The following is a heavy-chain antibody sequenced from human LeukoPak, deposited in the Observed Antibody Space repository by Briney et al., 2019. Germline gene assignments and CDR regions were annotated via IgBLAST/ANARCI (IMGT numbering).Heavy chain of an antibody. D-gene: IGHD2-21*01. Sequence: SETLSLTCAVYGGSFSGYYWSWIRQPPGKGLEWMGSIYYSGSTYYNPSLKSRVTISVDTSKNQFSLKLSSVTAADTAVYYCARHVSIPGGFDPWGQGTLVTVSS. CDR1: GGSFSGYY. V-gene: IGHV4-34*01. CDR3: ARHVSIPGGFDP. CDR2: IYYSGST. J-gene: IGHJ5*02.